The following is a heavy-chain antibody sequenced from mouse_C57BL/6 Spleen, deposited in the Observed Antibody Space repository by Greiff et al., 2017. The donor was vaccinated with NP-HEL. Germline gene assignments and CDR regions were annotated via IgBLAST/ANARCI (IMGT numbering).Heavy chain of an antibody. D-gene: IGHD1-1*01. CDR2: ISSGGDYN. CDR3: TRITVETMDY. V-gene: IGHV5-9-1*02. J-gene: IGHJ4*01. CDR1: GFTFSSYA. Sequence: EVQGVESGEGLVKPGGSLKLSCAASGFTFSSYAMSWVRQTPEKRLEWVAYISSGGDYNYYEDTVKGRFTISRDNARNTLYLQMSSLKSEDTAMYYCTRITVETMDYWGQGTSVTVSS.